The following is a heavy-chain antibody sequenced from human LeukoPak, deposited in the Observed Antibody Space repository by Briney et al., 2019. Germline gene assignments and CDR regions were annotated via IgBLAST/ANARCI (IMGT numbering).Heavy chain of an antibody. J-gene: IGHJ4*02. CDR1: GGSISSYY. D-gene: IGHD6-13*01. CDR3: ARARYSSSWACDY. V-gene: IGHV4-59*01. CDR2: IYYSGST. Sequence: PSETLSLTCTVSGGSISSYYWSWIRQPPGKGLEWIGYIYYSGSTNYNPSLKSRVTISVDTSKNQFSLKLSSVTAADTAVYYCARARYSSSWACDYWGQGTLVTVSS.